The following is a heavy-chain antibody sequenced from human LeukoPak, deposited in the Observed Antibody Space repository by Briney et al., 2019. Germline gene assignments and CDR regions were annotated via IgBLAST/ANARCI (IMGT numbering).Heavy chain of an antibody. D-gene: IGHD3-22*01. Sequence: SGPTLVHPTPPLTLTCTFSGFSLSTSGVGVGWIRQPPGKALEWLALIYWNGDKRYSPSLQNRPTITKDTSKNQVVLTMTNMGPVDTATYYCAHRGGRYYYDSSGYDFDYWGQGTLVTGSS. J-gene: IGHJ4*02. V-gene: IGHV2-5*01. CDR1: GFSLSTSGVG. CDR2: IYWNGDK. CDR3: AHRGGRYYYDSSGYDFDY.